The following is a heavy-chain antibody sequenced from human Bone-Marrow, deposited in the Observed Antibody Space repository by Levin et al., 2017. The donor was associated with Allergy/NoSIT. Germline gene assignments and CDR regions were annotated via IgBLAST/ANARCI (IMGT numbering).Heavy chain of an antibody. Sequence: PGESLKISCAASGFTFSSYAMSWVRQAPGKGLEWVSAISGSGGSTYYADSVKGRFTISRDNSKNTLYLQMNSLRAEDTAVYYCAKEIYCSSTSCHPYWGQGTLVTVSS. J-gene: IGHJ4*02. CDR1: GFTFSSYA. V-gene: IGHV3-23*01. CDR2: ISGSGGST. CDR3: AKEIYCSSTSCHPY. D-gene: IGHD2-2*01.